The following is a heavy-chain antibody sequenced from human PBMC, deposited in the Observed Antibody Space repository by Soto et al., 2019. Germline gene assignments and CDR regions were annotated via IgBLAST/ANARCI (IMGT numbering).Heavy chain of an antibody. Sequence: PSSTXSLTGTVAVYSVIIVCFQLSWLRRPPGKGLEWIGYIYNGGRTYYRPSIESRMHMSLDATRNHYSLRLTSVTAADTAVYFCARATVGLDTISYFDYWGQGKLV. CDR2: IYNGGRT. J-gene: IGHJ4*02. CDR3: ARATVGLDTISYFDY. V-gene: IGHV4-30-4*02. D-gene: IGHD3-3*01. CDR1: VYSVIIVCFQ.